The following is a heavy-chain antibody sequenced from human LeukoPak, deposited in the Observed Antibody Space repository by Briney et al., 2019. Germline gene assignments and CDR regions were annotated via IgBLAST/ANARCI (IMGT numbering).Heavy chain of an antibody. CDR1: GFTFSSYT. CDR2: ITSSSSYI. Sequence: PGGSLRLSCAASGFTFSSYTMNWVRQAPGKGLEWVSSITSSSSYIYYADSVKGRFTISRHNAKNSLYLQMDSLRAEDTAVYYCAKDGGEYYDILTGYYPRLYYMDVWGKGTTVTISS. V-gene: IGHV3-21*04. J-gene: IGHJ6*03. CDR3: AKDGGEYYDILTGYYPRLYYMDV. D-gene: IGHD3-9*01.